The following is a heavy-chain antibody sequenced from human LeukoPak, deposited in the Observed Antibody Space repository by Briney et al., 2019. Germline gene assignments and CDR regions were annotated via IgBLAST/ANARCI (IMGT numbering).Heavy chain of an antibody. CDR3: ATVLDDSSGYLFDY. CDR2: FDPEDGET. D-gene: IGHD3-22*01. V-gene: IGHV1-24*01. Sequence: ASVKVSCRVSGYXLTELSMHWVRQAPGKGLEWMGGFDPEDGETIYIQKSQGRVTMTEDTSTDTAYMELSSLRSEDTAVYYCATVLDDSSGYLFDYWGQGTLVTVSS. CDR1: GYXLTELS. J-gene: IGHJ4*02.